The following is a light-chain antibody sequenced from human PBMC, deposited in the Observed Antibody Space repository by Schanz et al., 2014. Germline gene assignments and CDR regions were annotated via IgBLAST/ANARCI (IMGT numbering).Light chain of an antibody. Sequence: DIPMTQSPSSLSASVGDRVTITCRASQFVNNYLAWYQHKPGKVPKLLMNAASSLQSGVPSRFSGSGSGTDFTLTISSLQPEDFATYYCQQSYNTPYTFGQGTKLEIK. J-gene: IGKJ2*01. CDR3: QQSYNTPYT. V-gene: IGKV1-39*01. CDR2: AAS. CDR1: QFVNNY.